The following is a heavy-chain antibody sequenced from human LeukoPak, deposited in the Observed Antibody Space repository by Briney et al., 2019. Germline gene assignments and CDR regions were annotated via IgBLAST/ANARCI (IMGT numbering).Heavy chain of an antibody. V-gene: IGHV3-9*01. CDR1: GFIFHDTV. CDR3: AKERYDGSGAAYDN. CDR2: VSKKSDYM. D-gene: IGHD3-10*01. Sequence: GGSLRLSCAASGFIFHDTVMHWVRQAPGKGLEWVSGVSKKSDYMAYADSVKGRFTISRDNAKNSLYLQMNSLRAEDTALYYCAKERYDGSGAAYDNWGQGTLVTVSS. J-gene: IGHJ4*02.